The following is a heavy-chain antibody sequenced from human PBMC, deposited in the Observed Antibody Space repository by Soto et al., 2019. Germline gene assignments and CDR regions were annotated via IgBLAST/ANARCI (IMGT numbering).Heavy chain of an antibody. D-gene: IGHD2-8*01. CDR3: ARDSIVLMVYAPYYYYGMDV. V-gene: IGHV1-18*04. CDR2: ISAYNGNT. J-gene: IGHJ6*02. CDR1: GYTFTSYG. Sequence: ASVKVSCKASGYTFTSYGISWVRQAPGQGLEWMGWISAYNGNTNYAQKLQGRVTMTTDTSTSTAYVELRSLRSDDTAVYYCARDSIVLMVYAPYYYYGMDVWGQGTTVTVSS.